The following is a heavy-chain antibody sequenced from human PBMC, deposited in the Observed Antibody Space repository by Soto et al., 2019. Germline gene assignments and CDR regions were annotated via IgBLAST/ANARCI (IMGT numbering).Heavy chain of an antibody. CDR3: ARAVLCSSTSCYEGYYYYGMEG. CDR2: IIPIFGTA. Sequence: QVQLVQSGAEVKKPGSSVKVSCKASGGTFSSYAISWVRQAPGQGLEWMGGIIPIFGTANYAQKFQGRVTITADESTSTAYMELSSLRSEDTAVYYCARAVLCSSTSCYEGYYYYGMEGCGQGTTVTVSS. D-gene: IGHD2-2*01. V-gene: IGHV1-69*01. J-gene: IGHJ6*02. CDR1: GGTFSSYA.